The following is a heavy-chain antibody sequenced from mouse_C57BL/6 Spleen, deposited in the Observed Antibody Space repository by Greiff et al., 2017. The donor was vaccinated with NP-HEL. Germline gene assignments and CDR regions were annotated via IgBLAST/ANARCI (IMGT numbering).Heavy chain of an antibody. CDR2: IDPSDSYT. CDR1: GYTFTSYW. J-gene: IGHJ2*01. CDR3: ARRDYGSSFDY. Sequence: QVQLQQPGAELVKPGASVKLSCKASGYTFTSYWMQWVKQRPGQGLEWIGEIDPSDSYTNYNHKFKGKATLTVDTSSSTAYMQLSSLTSEDSAVYYCARRDYGSSFDYWGQGTTLTVSS. D-gene: IGHD1-1*01. V-gene: IGHV1-50*01.